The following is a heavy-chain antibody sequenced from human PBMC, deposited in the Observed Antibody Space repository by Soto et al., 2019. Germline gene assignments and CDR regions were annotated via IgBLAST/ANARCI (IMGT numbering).Heavy chain of an antibody. CDR3: AKDADYYGSVVGPIDY. CDR2: SSGSGGST. J-gene: IGHJ4*02. D-gene: IGHD3-10*01. CDR1: GFTFSSYA. V-gene: IGHV3-23*01. Sequence: EVQLLESGGGLVQPGGSLRLSCAASGFTFSSYAMSWVRQAPGKGLEWVSASSGSGGSTYYEDSVKGRFTISRDNSKNTRYLQMNSLRAENTAVYYCAKDADYYGSVVGPIDYWGQGTLVTVSS.